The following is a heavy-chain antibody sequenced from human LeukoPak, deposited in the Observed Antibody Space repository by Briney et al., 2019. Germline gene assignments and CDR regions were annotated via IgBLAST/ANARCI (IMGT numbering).Heavy chain of an antibody. Sequence: GGSLRLPCAASGFTFSNYWMHWVRQAPGKGLVWVSRISSDGSSTNYADSVKGRFTISRDNAKNTLYLQMNSLRAEDTAVCYCAKGGIVGTTQPYFDYWGQGTLVTVSS. CDR1: GFTFSNYW. CDR2: ISSDGSST. J-gene: IGHJ4*02. V-gene: IGHV3-74*01. CDR3: AKGGIVGTTQPYFDY. D-gene: IGHD1-26*01.